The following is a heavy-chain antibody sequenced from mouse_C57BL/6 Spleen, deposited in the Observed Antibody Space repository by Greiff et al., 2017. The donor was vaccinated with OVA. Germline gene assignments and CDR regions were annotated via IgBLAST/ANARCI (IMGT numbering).Heavy chain of an antibody. CDR1: GFTFSSYA. J-gene: IGHJ4*01. CDR3: ARGDGGAMDY. V-gene: IGHV5-4*01. CDR2: ISDGGSYT. Sequence: DVQLVESGGGLVKPGGSLKLSCAASGFTFSSYAMSWVRQTPEKRLEWVATISDGGSYTYYPDNVKGRFTISRDNAKNNLYLQMSHLKSEDTAMYYCARGDGGAMDYWGQGTSVTVSS.